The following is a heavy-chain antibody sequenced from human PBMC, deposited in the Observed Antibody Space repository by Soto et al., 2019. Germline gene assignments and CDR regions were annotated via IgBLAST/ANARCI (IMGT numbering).Heavy chain of an antibody. V-gene: IGHV3-30-3*01. CDR3: ARGSMDV. Sequence: GGSLRLSCAASGFTFNLFTFHWVRQAPGRGLEWVAVVSHVGDNKFYADSVKGRFTISRDNSKNTLYLQMNSLRVDDTALYYCARGSMDVWGQGTTVTVSS. CDR2: VSHVGDNK. J-gene: IGHJ6*02. CDR1: GFTFNLFT.